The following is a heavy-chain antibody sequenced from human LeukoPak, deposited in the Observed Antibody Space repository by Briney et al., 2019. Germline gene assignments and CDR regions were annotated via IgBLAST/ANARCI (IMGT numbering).Heavy chain of an antibody. Sequence: SETLSLTCTISGGSISSYYWSWIRQPPGKGLVWIGYIYYSGSTNYNPSLKSRVTISVDTSKNQFSLKLSSVTAADTAVYYCARVDLVVVTAFPDYWGQGTLVTVSS. J-gene: IGHJ4*02. CDR1: GGSISSYY. CDR3: ARVDLVVVTAFPDY. D-gene: IGHD2-21*02. V-gene: IGHV4-59*12. CDR2: IYYSGST.